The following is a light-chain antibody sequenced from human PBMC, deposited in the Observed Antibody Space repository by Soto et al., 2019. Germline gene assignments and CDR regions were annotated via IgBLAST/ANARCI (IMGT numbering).Light chain of an antibody. CDR2: VAS. Sequence: DIQMTQSPSSLSASVGDRVTITCRASQSISSYLSWYQQKPGEAPKLLINVASTLQSGVPSRFSGGGSGTDFTLAISSLQPEDFATYYCQQSSSTPQTFGGGTRVEIK. CDR1: QSISSY. V-gene: IGKV1-39*01. CDR3: QQSSSTPQT. J-gene: IGKJ4*01.